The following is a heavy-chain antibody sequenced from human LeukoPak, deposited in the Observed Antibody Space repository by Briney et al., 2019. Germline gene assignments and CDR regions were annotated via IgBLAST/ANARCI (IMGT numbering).Heavy chain of an antibody. CDR1: GGSISSYY. V-gene: IGHV4-59*08. Sequence: SETLSLTCTVSGGSISSYYWSWIRQPPGKGLEWIGYIYYSGSTNYNPSLKSRVTISADTSKNQFSLKLSSVTAADTAVYYCARRSYYGHFDYWGQGTLVTVSS. J-gene: IGHJ4*02. CDR2: IYYSGST. D-gene: IGHD3-10*01. CDR3: ARRSYYGHFDY.